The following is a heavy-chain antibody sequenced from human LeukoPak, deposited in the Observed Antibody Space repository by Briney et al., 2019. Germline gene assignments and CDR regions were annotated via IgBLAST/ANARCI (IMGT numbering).Heavy chain of an antibody. V-gene: IGHV3-23*01. CDR3: AKEGTVRFLEWLLYYFDY. CDR1: GFTFSSYA. Sequence: GGSLRLSCAASGFTFSSYAMSWVRQAPGKGLEWVSAISGSGGSTYYAVSVKGRFTISRDNSKITLYLQMNSLRAEDTAVYYCAKEGTVRFLEWLLYYFDYWGQGTLVTVSS. D-gene: IGHD3-3*01. CDR2: ISGSGGST. J-gene: IGHJ4*02.